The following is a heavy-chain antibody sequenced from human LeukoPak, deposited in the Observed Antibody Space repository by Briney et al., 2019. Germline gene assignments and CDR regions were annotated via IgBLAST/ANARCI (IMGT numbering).Heavy chain of an antibody. D-gene: IGHD3-9*01. CDR1: GDPISSYY. V-gene: IGHV4-34*01. J-gene: IGHJ5*02. CDR2: INHSGST. CDR3: ARGSGYDILTGYYNNWFDP. Sequence: PSETLSLTCTVSGDPISSYYWSWIRQPPGKGLEWIGEINHSGSTNYNPSLKSRVTISVDTSKNQFSLKLSSVTAADTAVYYCARGSGYDILTGYYNNWFDPWGQGTLVTVSS.